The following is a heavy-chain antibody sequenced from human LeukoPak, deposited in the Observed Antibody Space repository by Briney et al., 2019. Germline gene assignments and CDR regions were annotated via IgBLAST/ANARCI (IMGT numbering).Heavy chain of an antibody. CDR1: GFTFSGYW. Sequence: GGSLRLSCAASGFTFSGYWMHWVRQAPGKGLVWVSRISSGGTSTIYADSVKGRFTISRDDAKNTLYLQVNSLRAEDTAVYYCAREYGGNRRAFDIWGLGTMVTVSS. CDR2: ISSGGTST. CDR3: AREYGGNRRAFDI. V-gene: IGHV3-74*01. J-gene: IGHJ3*02. D-gene: IGHD4-23*01.